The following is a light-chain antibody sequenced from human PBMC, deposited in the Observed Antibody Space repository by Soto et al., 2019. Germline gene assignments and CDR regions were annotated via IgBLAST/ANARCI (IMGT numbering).Light chain of an antibody. J-gene: IGLJ2*01. V-gene: IGLV2-23*02. Sequence: QSALTQPASVSGSPGQSITISCTGTSSDVGTYNLVSWYQQHPGKAPKLIIYEVNKRPSGVSNRFSASKSGNTDSLAISGLQADDEADYYCCSYAPSSSAVFGGGTKLTVL. CDR2: EVN. CDR1: SSDVGTYNL. CDR3: CSYAPSSSAV.